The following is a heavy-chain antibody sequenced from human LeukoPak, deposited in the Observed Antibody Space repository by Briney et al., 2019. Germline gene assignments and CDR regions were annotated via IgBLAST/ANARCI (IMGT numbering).Heavy chain of an antibody. Sequence: PGGSLRLSCAASGFTFSSYGMRWVRQAPGKGLEWVAVISYDGSNKYYADSVKGRFTISRDNSKNTLYLQMNSLRTEDTAVYYCAKGYSGYESFDYWGQGTLVTVSS. CDR1: GFTFSSYG. J-gene: IGHJ4*02. CDR3: AKGYSGYESFDY. V-gene: IGHV3-30*18. D-gene: IGHD5-12*01. CDR2: ISYDGSNK.